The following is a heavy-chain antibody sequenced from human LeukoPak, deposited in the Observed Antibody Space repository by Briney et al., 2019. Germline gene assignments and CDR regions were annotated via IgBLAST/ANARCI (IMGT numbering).Heavy chain of an antibody. D-gene: IGHD2-2*01. V-gene: IGHV3-66*02. CDR2: IYSGGSA. CDR1: GFTVSRSY. J-gene: IGHJ3*02. Sequence: GGSLSLSCTASGFTVSRSYLTWVRQAPGKGLDWISIIYSGGSASYADSVRGRFTISRDKTKNTLYLQMNCVRAEDTAVYYCGRGGGCSGTNCYIDAFDIWGQGTVVTVSS. CDR3: GRGGGCSGTNCYIDAFDI.